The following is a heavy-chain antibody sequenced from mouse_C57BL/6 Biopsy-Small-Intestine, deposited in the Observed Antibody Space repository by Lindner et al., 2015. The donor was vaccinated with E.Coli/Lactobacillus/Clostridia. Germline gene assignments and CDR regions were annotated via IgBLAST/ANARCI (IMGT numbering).Heavy chain of an antibody. Sequence: VQLQESGAELVRPGTSVKMSCKASGYTFTNYWIGWAKQRPGHGLEWIGDIYPGGGYTNYNEKIKGKATFTADTSSNTAYMQLSSLTTEDSAIYYCARSGHWYFDVWGTGTTVTVSS. CDR1: GYTFTNYW. V-gene: IGHV1-63*01. CDR3: ARSGHWYFDV. D-gene: IGHD3-1*01. CDR2: IYPGGGYT. J-gene: IGHJ1*02.